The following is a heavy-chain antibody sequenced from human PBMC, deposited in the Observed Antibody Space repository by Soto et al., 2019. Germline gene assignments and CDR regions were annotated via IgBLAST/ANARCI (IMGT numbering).Heavy chain of an antibody. CDR2: IYPGDSET. Sequence: GESLKISCKGSGYNFTTFSIGWVRQRPGKGLEWMGIIYPGDSETKYSPDFEGQVTISADRSTNTAYLQWRSLRASDTAMYYCARLGFPGAIYFDSWGLGTLVTVSS. CDR3: ARLGFPGAIYFDS. V-gene: IGHV5-51*01. J-gene: IGHJ4*02. CDR1: GYNFTTFS.